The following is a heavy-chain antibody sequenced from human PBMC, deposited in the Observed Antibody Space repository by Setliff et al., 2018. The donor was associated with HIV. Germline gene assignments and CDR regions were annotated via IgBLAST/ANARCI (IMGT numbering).Heavy chain of an antibody. V-gene: IGHV3-21*05. D-gene: IGHD1-26*01. Sequence: PGGSLRLSCAASGFLFHTYWMSWVRQAPGKGLEWVSYISSYRTSMTHYADSVKGRFTISRDNVKNSLYLQMNSLRAEDTAVYYCARDRYSGSSTDYWGQGTLVTVSS. J-gene: IGHJ4*02. CDR3: ARDRYSGSSTDY. CDR2: ISSYRTSMT. CDR1: GFLFHTYW.